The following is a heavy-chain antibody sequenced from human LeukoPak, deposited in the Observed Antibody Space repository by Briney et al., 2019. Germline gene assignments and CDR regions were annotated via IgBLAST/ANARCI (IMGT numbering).Heavy chain of an antibody. J-gene: IGHJ6*03. D-gene: IGHD1-1*01. CDR3: AKGASLRYNWNDDYYYYYMDD. V-gene: IGHV3-23*01. CDR2: ISGSGGST. Sequence: AGGSLRLPCAASGFTFSSFGMSWVRQAPGKGLEWVSAISGSGGSTYYADSVKGRFTISRDNSKNTLYLQMNSLRAEDTAVYYCAKGASLRYNWNDDYYYYYMDDWGKGTTVTVSS. CDR1: GFTFSSFG.